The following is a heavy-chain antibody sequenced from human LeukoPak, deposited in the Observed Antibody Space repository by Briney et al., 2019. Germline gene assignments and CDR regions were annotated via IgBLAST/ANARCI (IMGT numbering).Heavy chain of an antibody. CDR3: ARGAGNFDL. Sequence: SSETLSLTCTVSGGSISSGGYYWSWIRQHPGKGLEWIGYISYSGSTYYNLSLKSRVTISVDTSKDQFSLMLTSVTAADTAVYYCARGAGNFDLWGRGTLVTVSS. V-gene: IGHV4-31*03. CDR1: GGSISSGGYY. D-gene: IGHD3-10*01. CDR2: ISYSGST. J-gene: IGHJ2*01.